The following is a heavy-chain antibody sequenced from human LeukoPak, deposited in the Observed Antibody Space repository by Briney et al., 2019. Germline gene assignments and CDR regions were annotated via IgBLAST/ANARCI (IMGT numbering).Heavy chain of an antibody. Sequence: GASVKVSCKASGYTFTSYGISWVRQAPGQGLEWMGCISAYNGNTNYAQKLQGRVTMTTDTSTSTAYMELRSLRSDDTAVYYCARGVYYYDSSGYVPGLFDYWGQGTLVTVSS. CDR1: GYTFTSYG. V-gene: IGHV1-18*01. CDR3: ARGVYYYDSSGYVPGLFDY. J-gene: IGHJ4*02. CDR2: ISAYNGNT. D-gene: IGHD3-22*01.